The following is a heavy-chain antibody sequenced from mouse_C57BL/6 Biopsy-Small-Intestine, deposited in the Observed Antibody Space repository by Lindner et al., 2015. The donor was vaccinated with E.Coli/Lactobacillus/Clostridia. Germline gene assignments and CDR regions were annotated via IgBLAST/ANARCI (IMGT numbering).Heavy chain of an antibody. V-gene: IGHV1-22*01. CDR1: GYSFTGYY. CDR2: INPSNGGT. CDR3: ARPNWDFDY. Sequence: VQLQESGPELVKPGASVKISCKASGYSFTGYYMNWVKQSHGKSLEWIGYINPSNGGTTYNQKFKGKATLTVNKSSSTAYMELRSLTSEDSAVYYCARPNWDFDYWGQGTTLTVSS. D-gene: IGHD4-1*01. J-gene: IGHJ2*01.